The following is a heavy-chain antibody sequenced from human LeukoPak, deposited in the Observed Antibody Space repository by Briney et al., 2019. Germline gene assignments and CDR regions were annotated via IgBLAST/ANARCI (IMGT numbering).Heavy chain of an antibody. CDR3: ARRTSGWPIDY. CDR2: IYYSGST. Sequence: PSETLSLTCTVSGGSISSSSYYWGLIRQPPGKGLECIGSIYYSGSTYYNPPLKSRVTISADTSKNQFSLKLSSVTAADTAVYYCARRTSGWPIDYWGQGTLVTVSS. D-gene: IGHD6-19*01. CDR1: GGSISSSSYY. V-gene: IGHV4-39*01. J-gene: IGHJ4*02.